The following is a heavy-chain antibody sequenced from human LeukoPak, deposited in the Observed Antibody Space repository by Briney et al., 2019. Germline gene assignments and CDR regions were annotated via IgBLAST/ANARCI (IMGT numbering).Heavy chain of an antibody. Sequence: PGGSLRLSCAASGFTFSSYAMHWVRQAPGKGLEWVAVISYDGSNKYYADSVKGRFTNSRDNSKNTLYLQMNSLRAEDTAVYYCARDNREQQLVPPTFDYWGQGTLVTVSS. V-gene: IGHV3-30-3*01. J-gene: IGHJ4*02. D-gene: IGHD6-13*01. CDR3: ARDNREQQLVPPTFDY. CDR1: GFTFSSYA. CDR2: ISYDGSNK.